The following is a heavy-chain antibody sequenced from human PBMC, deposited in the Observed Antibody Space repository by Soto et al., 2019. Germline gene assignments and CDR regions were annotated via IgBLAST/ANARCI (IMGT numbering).Heavy chain of an antibody. Sequence: EVQLAESGGGLIQPGGSLRLSCAASGFTVSSNYMSWVRQAPGKGLEWVSVIYSGGSTYYADSVKGRFTISRDNSKNTVHLQMNSLRAEDTAVYYCAREWELPNYYGMDVWGQGTTVTVSS. D-gene: IGHD1-26*01. V-gene: IGHV3-53*01. CDR2: IYSGGST. CDR3: AREWELPNYYGMDV. J-gene: IGHJ6*02. CDR1: GFTVSSNY.